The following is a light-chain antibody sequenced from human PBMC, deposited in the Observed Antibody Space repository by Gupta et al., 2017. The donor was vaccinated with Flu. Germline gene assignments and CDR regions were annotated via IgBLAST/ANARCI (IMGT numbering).Light chain of an antibody. CDR3: QAWDSSTVV. V-gene: IGLV3-1*01. J-gene: IGLJ2*01. CDR1: RLGDKY. CDR2: QDD. Sequence: SCEVTQIPPVSVSPGQTASITCSGDRLGDKYACWYQQKPGQSPLLVIYQDDKRPSGIPERFSGSNSGNTATLTISGTQAMDEADYYCQAWDSSTVVFGGGTKLTVL.